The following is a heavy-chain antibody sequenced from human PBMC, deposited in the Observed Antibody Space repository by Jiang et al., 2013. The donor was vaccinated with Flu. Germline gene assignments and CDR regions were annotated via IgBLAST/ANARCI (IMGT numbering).Heavy chain of an antibody. D-gene: IGHD3-10*01. V-gene: IGHV4-59*01. Sequence: LLKPSETLSLTCTVSGGSIRDYYWSWIRQSPGKGLEWIGYIYYTGSTTYNPSLQSRVTISADMSKNQLSLSLKSVTAADTAVYYCARGGAVLLRFGAEEGGFDYWGQGTLVSVSS. CDR2: IYYTGST. CDR3: ARGGAVLLRFGAEEGGFDY. CDR1: GGSIRDYY. J-gene: IGHJ4*02.